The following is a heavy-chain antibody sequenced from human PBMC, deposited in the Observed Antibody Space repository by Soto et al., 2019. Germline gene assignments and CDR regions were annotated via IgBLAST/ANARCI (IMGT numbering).Heavy chain of an antibody. J-gene: IGHJ6*02. V-gene: IGHV4-31*02. CDR1: DGSISSGGYY. CDR2: IYYSGST. CDR3: AASCVGCGGSNHYGMDV. D-gene: IGHD2-21*01. Sequence: QVQLQESGPGLVKPSQTLSLTCTVSDGSISSGGYYWSWIRQHPGKGLEWIGYIYYSGSTYYNPSLQRRLTISVAMSKSHFSLKLSTVSAAYTAVYYCAASCVGCGGSNHYGMDVWGQGTTVTVSS.